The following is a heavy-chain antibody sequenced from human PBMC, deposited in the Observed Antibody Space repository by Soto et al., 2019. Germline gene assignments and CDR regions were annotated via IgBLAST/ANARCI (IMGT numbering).Heavy chain of an antibody. CDR1: GGSISSRGYY. J-gene: IGHJ4*02. Sequence: SETLSLTCTVSGGSISSRGYYWGWIRQPPGKGLEWIGTIYYSGSTYYNVSLKSRVTISVDTSKNQFSLNLSFVTAADTAVYYCATMGTPATGLYYFDYWGQGTLVTVSS. V-gene: IGHV4-39*07. CDR3: ATMGTPATGLYYFDY. CDR2: IYYSGST. D-gene: IGHD2-15*01.